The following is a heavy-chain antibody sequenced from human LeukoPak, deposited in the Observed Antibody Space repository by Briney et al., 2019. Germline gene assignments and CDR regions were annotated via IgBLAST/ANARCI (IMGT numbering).Heavy chain of an antibody. D-gene: IGHD3-3*01. J-gene: IGHJ4*02. CDR2: IIPIFGTA. Sequence: ASVKVSCKASGGTFSSYAISWVRQAPGQGLEWMGGIIPIFGTANYAQKFQGRVTITADESTSTAYMELSSLRSEDTAVYYCARTREIWSGYHRGYFDYWGQGTLVTVPS. CDR1: GGTFSSYA. CDR3: ARTREIWSGYHRGYFDY. V-gene: IGHV1-69*13.